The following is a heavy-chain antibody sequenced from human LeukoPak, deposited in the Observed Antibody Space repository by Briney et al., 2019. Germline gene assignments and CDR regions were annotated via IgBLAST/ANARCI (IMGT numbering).Heavy chain of an antibody. J-gene: IGHJ6*02. Sequence: ASVKVSCKASGYTFSTYDINWVRQATGQGLEWMGWMNPNSGNTGFAQKFQGRVTMTRNTSISTAYMELSSLRSEDTAVYYCARGTGSGWYGNYYYGMDVWGPGTTVAVSS. V-gene: IGHV1-8*01. D-gene: IGHD6-19*01. CDR1: GYTFSTYD. CDR2: MNPNSGNT. CDR3: ARGTGSGWYGNYYYGMDV.